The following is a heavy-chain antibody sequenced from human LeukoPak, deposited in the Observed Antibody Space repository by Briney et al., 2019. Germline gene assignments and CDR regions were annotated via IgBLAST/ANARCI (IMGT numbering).Heavy chain of an antibody. V-gene: IGHV3-21*01. Sequence: GGSLRLSCAASGFTFSSYSMNWVRQAPGKGLEWVSSISSSSSYIYYADSVKGRFTISRDNAKNSLYLQMNSLRAEDTAVYYCARGDVYDSSGYGTWGQGTLVTVSS. CDR2: ISSSSSYI. D-gene: IGHD3-22*01. CDR1: GFTFSSYS. J-gene: IGHJ4*02. CDR3: ARGDVYDSSGYGT.